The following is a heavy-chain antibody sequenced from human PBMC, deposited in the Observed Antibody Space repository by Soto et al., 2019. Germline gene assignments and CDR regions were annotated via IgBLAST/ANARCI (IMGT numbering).Heavy chain of an antibody. CDR1: GGTFSHYT. D-gene: IGHD2-15*01. Sequence: QVHLVQYGAEVKKPGSSVKVSCKASGGTFSHYTIKWVLQAPGQGLEWMGRIIPFLGVTNHEQKVQDRGTITADKSTITAYRELGSLRCEDTAVYYCTRDGDSSFSTWDLGVHWGQGNLVTVSS. CDR2: IIPFLGVT. CDR3: TRDGDSSFSTWDLGVH. V-gene: IGHV1-69*08. J-gene: IGHJ4*02.